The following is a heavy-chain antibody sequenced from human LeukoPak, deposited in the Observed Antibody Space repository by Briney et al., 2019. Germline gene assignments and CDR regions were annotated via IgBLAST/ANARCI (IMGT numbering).Heavy chain of an antibody. V-gene: IGHV3-30*02. J-gene: IGHJ4*02. CDR1: GFTFSSYG. Sequence: GGSLRLSCAASGFTFSSYGMHWVRQAPGKGLEWVAVIWYDGSNKYYADSVKGRFTISRDNSKNTLYLQMNSLRAEGTAVYYCAKENTIFGVVIIGLDYWGQGTLVTVSS. D-gene: IGHD3-3*01. CDR2: IWYDGSNK. CDR3: AKENTIFGVVIIGLDY.